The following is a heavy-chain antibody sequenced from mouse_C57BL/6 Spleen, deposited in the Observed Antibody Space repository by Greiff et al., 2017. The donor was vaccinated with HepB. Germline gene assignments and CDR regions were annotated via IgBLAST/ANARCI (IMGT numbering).Heavy chain of an antibody. V-gene: IGHV5-4*01. D-gene: IGHD1-1*01. Sequence: EVQRVESGGGLVKPGGSLKLSCAASGFTFSSYAMSWVRQTPEKRLEWVATISDGGSYTYNPDNVKGRFTISRDNAKNNQYLQMSHLKSEDPAMYYCASYYYGSSPDWYFDVWGTGTTVTVSS. CDR1: GFTFSSYA. CDR2: ISDGGSYT. CDR3: ASYYYGSSPDWYFDV. J-gene: IGHJ1*03.